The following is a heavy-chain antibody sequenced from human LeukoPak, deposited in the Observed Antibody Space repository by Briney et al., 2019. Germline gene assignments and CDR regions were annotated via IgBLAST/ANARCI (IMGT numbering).Heavy chain of an antibody. CDR1: GLTGSNNY. J-gene: IGHJ5*02. CDR3: IVFGDSNH. CDR2: IHSSGGT. V-gene: IGHV3-53*01. Sequence: GRSLRLSCAASGLTGSNNYMSWVRQAPGKGLEWVSAIHSSGGTYYADSVKGRFTISRDTSKNTLYLQINSLRVEDTAVYYCIVFGDSNHWGQGTLVTVSS. D-gene: IGHD4-17*01.